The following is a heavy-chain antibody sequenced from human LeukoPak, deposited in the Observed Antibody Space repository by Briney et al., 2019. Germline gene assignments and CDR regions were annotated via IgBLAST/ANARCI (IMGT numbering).Heavy chain of an antibody. J-gene: IGHJ4*02. CDR1: GFSFSSYW. CDR3: ARVRSGYYFDY. V-gene: IGHV3-74*01. CDR2: ISRDGSST. D-gene: IGHD2-21*01. Sequence: GGSLRLSCAASGFSFSSYWMDWVRQAPGKGLVWVSRISRDGSSTYYADSVEGRFTISRDNAKNTLYLQMNSLRAEDTAVYYCARVRSGYYFDYWGQGTLVTVSS.